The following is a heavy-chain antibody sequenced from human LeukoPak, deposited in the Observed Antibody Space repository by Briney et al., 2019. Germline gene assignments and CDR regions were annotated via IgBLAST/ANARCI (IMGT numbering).Heavy chain of an antibody. J-gene: IGHJ4*02. CDR2: ILYSGTTT. D-gene: IGHD3/OR15-3a*01. CDR3: ARVGDWDDLVY. V-gene: IGHV4-59*01. CDR1: GGSISPYY. Sequence: SETLSLTCTVSGGSISPYYWSWIRQTPGKGLEWIGYILYSGTTTNYNPSLKSRVTISVDTSKNQFSLKLSSVTAADTAVYYCARVGDWDDLVYWGQGTLVTVSS.